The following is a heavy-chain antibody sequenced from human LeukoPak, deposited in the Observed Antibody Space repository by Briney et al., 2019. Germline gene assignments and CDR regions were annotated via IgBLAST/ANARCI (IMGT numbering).Heavy chain of an antibody. J-gene: IGHJ4*02. Sequence: GGSLRLSCVASGFTFGSYAMSWVRQAPGQGLDWVSAINGIGGDTYSADSVKGRFVISRDNPKNTLNLQMNNLRAEDTAVYYCAKGSAAGRPYYFDNWGQGTLVTVSS. CDR2: INGIGGDT. D-gene: IGHD6-6*01. CDR3: AKGSAAGRPYYFDN. CDR1: GFTFGSYA. V-gene: IGHV3-23*01.